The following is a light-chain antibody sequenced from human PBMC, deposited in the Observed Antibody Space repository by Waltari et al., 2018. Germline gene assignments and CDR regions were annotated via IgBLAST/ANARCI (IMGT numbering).Light chain of an antibody. CDR2: SND. Sequence: QSVLIQPPSASGTPGQRVTISCSGRSSNVGSNTVNWYQQLPGTAPKLLIYSNDQRPSGVPDRFSGSKSGTSASLAISWLQSEDEGDYYGATWDDSLNGGVFGGGTKLTVL. V-gene: IGLV1-44*01. CDR1: SSNVGSNT. CDR3: ATWDDSLNGGV. J-gene: IGLJ3*02.